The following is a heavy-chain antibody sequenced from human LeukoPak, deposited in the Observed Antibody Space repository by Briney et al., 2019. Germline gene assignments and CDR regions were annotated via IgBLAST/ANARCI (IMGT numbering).Heavy chain of an antibody. CDR3: ATDLGAYSSSLGDYFDY. J-gene: IGHJ4*02. Sequence: VKVSCKASGYTFTSYGISWVRQAPGQGLEWMGWISAYNGNTNYAQKLQGRVTMTTDTSTSTAYMELSSLRSEDTAVYYCATDLGAYSSSLGDYFDYWGQGTLVTVSS. CDR1: GYTFTSYG. V-gene: IGHV1-18*01. CDR2: ISAYNGNT. D-gene: IGHD6-13*01.